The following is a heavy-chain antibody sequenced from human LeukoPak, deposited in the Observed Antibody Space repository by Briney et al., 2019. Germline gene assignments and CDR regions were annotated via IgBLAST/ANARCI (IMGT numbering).Heavy chain of an antibody. CDR1: GYTFSDHY. V-gene: IGHV1-2*02. CDR2: INPRTGAT. D-gene: IGHD1-26*01. Sequence: ASVKVSCKASGYTFSDHYMHWVRQAPGQGLEWMGYINPRTGATYYAENFQGRVTMTRDTSINTAYLEMRFDDTAMYYCARAGRSLQMSVWFDPWGPATLVIVSS. J-gene: IGHJ5*02. CDR3: ARAGRSLQMSVWFDP.